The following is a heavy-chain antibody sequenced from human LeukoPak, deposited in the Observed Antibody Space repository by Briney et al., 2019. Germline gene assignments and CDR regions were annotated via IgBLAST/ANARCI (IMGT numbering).Heavy chain of an antibody. CDR2: ISSSSSYI. V-gene: IGHV3-21*01. Sequence: GGSLRLSCAASGFTFSSYGMHWVRQAPGRGLEWVSSISSSSSYIYYADSVKGRFTISRDNAKNSLYLQMNSLRAEDTAVYYCARVARAYYYYYMDVWGKGTTVTISS. CDR1: GFTFSSYG. D-gene: IGHD2-21*01. CDR3: ARVARAYYYYYMDV. J-gene: IGHJ6*03.